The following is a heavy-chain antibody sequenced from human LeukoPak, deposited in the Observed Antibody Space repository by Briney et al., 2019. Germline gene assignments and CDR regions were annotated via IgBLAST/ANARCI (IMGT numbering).Heavy chain of an antibody. CDR1: GFTFTSYV. CDR3: ARGRGSS. J-gene: IGHJ5*02. Sequence: GGSPRLSCAASGFTFTSYVMNWVRQPPGKGLEWISYIGTRGTTMYYADSVKGRFTISRDNAKNSLYLQMNSLRDEDTAIYYCARGRGSSWGQGTLVTVSS. CDR2: IGTRGTTM. D-gene: IGHD2-21*01. V-gene: IGHV3-48*02.